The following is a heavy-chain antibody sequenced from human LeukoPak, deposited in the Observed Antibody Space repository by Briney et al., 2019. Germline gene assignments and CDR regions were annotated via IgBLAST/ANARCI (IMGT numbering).Heavy chain of an antibody. CDR3: ARFPTMVRGTSVFDY. J-gene: IGHJ4*02. D-gene: IGHD3-10*01. V-gene: IGHV3-30*03. CDR1: GFTFSSYG. Sequence: PGRSLRLSCAASGFTFSSYGMHWVRQAPGKGLEWVAVISYDGSNKYYADSVKGRFTISRDNSKNTLYLQMNSLRAEDTAVYYCARFPTMVRGTSVFDYWGQGTLVTVSS. CDR2: ISYDGSNK.